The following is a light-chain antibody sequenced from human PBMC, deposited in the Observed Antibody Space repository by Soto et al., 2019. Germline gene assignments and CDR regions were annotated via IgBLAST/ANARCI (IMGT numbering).Light chain of an antibody. Sequence: QSVLTQPASVSGSPGQSITISCTGTSSDVGGYNYVSWYQQHPGKATKLMIYDVSNRPSGVSNRFSGSKSGNTASLTISGLQAEDEADYYCSSYTSSSIPVFGVGTKLTVL. CDR2: DVS. CDR3: SSYTSSSIPV. J-gene: IGLJ2*01. CDR1: SSDVGGYNY. V-gene: IGLV2-14*01.